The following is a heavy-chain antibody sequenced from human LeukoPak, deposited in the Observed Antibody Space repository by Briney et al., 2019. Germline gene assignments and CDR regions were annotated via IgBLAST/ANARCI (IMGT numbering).Heavy chain of an antibody. Sequence: SETLSLTCAVSGGSISSGGYSWSWIRQPPGKGLEWIGYIYHSGSTNYNPSLKSRVTISVDRSKNQFSLKLHSVTAADTAVYCCARESHYDSSGYNYFDYWGQGTLVTVSS. J-gene: IGHJ4*02. D-gene: IGHD3-22*01. CDR3: ARESHYDSSGYNYFDY. CDR2: IYHSGST. CDR1: GGSISSGGYS. V-gene: IGHV4-30-2*01.